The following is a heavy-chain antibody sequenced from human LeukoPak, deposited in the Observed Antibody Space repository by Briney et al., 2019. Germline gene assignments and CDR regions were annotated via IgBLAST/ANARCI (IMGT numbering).Heavy chain of an antibody. CDR2: ISPGDSDT. CDR1: GYSFTTYR. Sequence: GESLKISCKGSGYSFTTYRIGWVRQMPGKGLEWMGIISPGDSDTRYSPSFQGQVTISADKSISTAYLQWSSLKASDTAMYYCARYQYENYYYYYGMDVWGQGTTVTVSS. J-gene: IGHJ6*02. CDR3: ARYQYENYYYYYGMDV. D-gene: IGHD2-2*01. V-gene: IGHV5-51*01.